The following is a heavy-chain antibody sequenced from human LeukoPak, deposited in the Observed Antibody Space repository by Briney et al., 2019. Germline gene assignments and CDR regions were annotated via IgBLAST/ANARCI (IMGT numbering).Heavy chain of an antibody. J-gene: IGHJ5*02. D-gene: IGHD3-10*01. CDR2: IIPIFGTA. Sequence: SVKVSCKASGGTFSSYAISWVRQAPGQGLEWMGGIIPIFGTANYAQKFQGRVTMTRNTSISTAYMELSSLRSEDTAVYYCARGISGSYYNRKYNWFDPWGQGTLVTVSS. CDR3: ARGISGSYYNRKYNWFDP. CDR1: GGTFSSYA. V-gene: IGHV1-69*05.